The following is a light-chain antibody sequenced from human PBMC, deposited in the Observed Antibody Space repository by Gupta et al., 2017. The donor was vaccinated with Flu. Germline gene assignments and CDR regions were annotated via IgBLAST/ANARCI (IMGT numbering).Light chain of an antibody. Sequence: EIVLTQPPATLSLSPGERATLPCRASQSVSSYLAWYQQKPGQAPRLLIYDASNRATGIPARFSGSGSGTDFTLTISSLGPEDFAVYYCQQRSNWPPRVPFGQGTKLDIK. J-gene: IGKJ2*01. CDR2: DAS. CDR3: QQRSNWPPRVP. V-gene: IGKV3-11*01. CDR1: QSVSSY.